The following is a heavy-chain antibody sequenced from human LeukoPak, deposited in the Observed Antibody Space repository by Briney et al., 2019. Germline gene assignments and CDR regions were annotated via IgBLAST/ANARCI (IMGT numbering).Heavy chain of an antibody. CDR1: GGSASSGSYY. J-gene: IGHJ4*02. CDR2: IYYSGST. V-gene: IGHV4-61*01. CDR3: ARDSGSYDY. D-gene: IGHD3-22*01. Sequence: KASETLSLTCTVSGGSASSGSYYWSWIRQPPGKGLEWIGYIYYSGSTNYNPSLKSRVTISVDTSKNQFSLKLSSVTAADTAVYYCARDSGSYDYWGQGTLVTVSS.